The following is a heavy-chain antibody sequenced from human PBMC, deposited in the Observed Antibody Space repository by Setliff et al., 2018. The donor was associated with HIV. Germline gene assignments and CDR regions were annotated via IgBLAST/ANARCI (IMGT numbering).Heavy chain of an antibody. CDR2: AYTTGGT. J-gene: IGHJ3*02. V-gene: IGHV4-4*07. CDR3: ARAPTGVTNAFDI. CDR1: GGSISSHY. D-gene: IGHD2-8*02. Sequence: SETLSLTCTVSGGSISSHYWIWIRQPAGKGLEWIGHAYTTGGTNYNPSLESRLTISVDTSRNQFSLRLSSVTAADTAVYYCARAPTGVTNAFDIWGQGTMVTVSS.